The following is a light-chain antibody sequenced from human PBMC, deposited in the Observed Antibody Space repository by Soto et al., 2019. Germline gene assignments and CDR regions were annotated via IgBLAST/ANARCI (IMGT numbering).Light chain of an antibody. CDR1: GSNVGNNF. Sequence: QSVLTQPPSVSVAPGQRVTISCSGSGSNVGNNFVAWYQQLPGTAPKLLIYDDNKRPSGIPDRFSASKSGASATLGITGLQTGDEADYYCGARDSSLKVVVLGGGTKLTVL. CDR3: GARDSSLKVVV. J-gene: IGLJ3*02. V-gene: IGLV1-51*01. CDR2: DDN.